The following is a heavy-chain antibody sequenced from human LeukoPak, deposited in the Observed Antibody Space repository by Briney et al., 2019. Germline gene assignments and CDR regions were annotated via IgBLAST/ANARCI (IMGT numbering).Heavy chain of an antibody. J-gene: IGHJ5*02. CDR2: MYTSGST. V-gene: IGHV4-61*02. CDR1: GASISSGSDQ. Sequence: SETLSLTCTVSGASISSGSDQWTWIRQPAGKGLEWIGRMYTSGSTNYNPSLKSRVTMSVDTSKNQFSLKLSSVTAADTAVYYCARDKSIGDGYIRTKNWFDPWGQGTLVTVSS. D-gene: IGHD5-24*01. CDR3: ARDKSIGDGYIRTKNWFDP.